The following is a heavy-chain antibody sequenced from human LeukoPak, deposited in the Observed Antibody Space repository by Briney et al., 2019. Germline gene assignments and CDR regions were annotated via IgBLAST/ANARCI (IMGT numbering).Heavy chain of an antibody. J-gene: IGHJ2*01. CDR1: GGSISSYY. CDR3: ARDYGYPDWYFDL. V-gene: IGHV4-59*01. CDR2: IYYGGST. D-gene: IGHD5-18*01. Sequence: PSETLSLTCTVSGGSISSYYWSWIRQPPGKGLEWIGYIYYGGSTNYNPSLKSRVTISVDTSKNQFSLKLSSVTAADTAVYYCARDYGYPDWYFDLWGRGTLVTVSS.